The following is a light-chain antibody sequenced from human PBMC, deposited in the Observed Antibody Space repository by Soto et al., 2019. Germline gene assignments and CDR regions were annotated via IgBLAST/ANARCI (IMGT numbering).Light chain of an antibody. CDR1: QDIGNF. CDR3: QHYDYLPL. CDR2: GAF. V-gene: IGKV1-33*01. J-gene: IGKJ3*01. Sequence: DIQMTQSPSSLSASVGDRVTIACQASQDIGNFLNWYQHKPGKAPKLVIYGAFNLEAVVPSRFSGGRSGTDFTFTSSSLQHENVATYYCQHYDYLPLFGPGTKVDLK.